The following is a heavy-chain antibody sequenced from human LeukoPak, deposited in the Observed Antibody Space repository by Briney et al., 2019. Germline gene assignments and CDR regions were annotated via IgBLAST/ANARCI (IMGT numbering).Heavy chain of an antibody. CDR1: GGSISSYY. Sequence: SETLSLTCTVSGGSISSYYWSWIRQPAGKGLERVGRIYTSGSTNYNPSLKSRVTMSVDTSKNQFSLKLSSVTAADTAVYYCARDQYCSSTSCLEYYYYGMDVRGQGTTVTVSS. CDR2: IYTSGST. CDR3: ARDQYCSSTSCLEYYYYGMDV. D-gene: IGHD2-2*01. J-gene: IGHJ6*02. V-gene: IGHV4-4*07.